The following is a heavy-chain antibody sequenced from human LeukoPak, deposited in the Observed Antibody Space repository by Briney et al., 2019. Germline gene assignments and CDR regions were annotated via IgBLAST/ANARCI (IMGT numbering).Heavy chain of an antibody. CDR1: GYSFTSYW. CDR2: IYPGDSDT. D-gene: IGHD3-22*01. V-gene: IGHV5-51*01. CDR3: ARRYYYDSSGYYLGRSYFDY. Sequence: GESLKISCKGSGYSFTSYWIGWVRQMPGKGLEWMGIIYPGDSDTRYSPSFQVQVTISADKSISAAYLQWSSLRASDTAMYYCARRYYYDSSGYYLGRSYFDYWGQGTLVTVSS. J-gene: IGHJ4*02.